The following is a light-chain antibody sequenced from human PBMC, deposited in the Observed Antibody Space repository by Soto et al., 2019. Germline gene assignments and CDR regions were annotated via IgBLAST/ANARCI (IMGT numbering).Light chain of an antibody. CDR3: ASYTSSNSLV. V-gene: IGLV2-14*01. Sequence: QSALTQPASVSGSPGQSITISCTGSNNDVGTYNDVSWYQQPPGKAPRLLIYDVRDRPSGISNRFSGSKSANTASLTISGLQADDKADYYCASYTSSNSLVFGGGTKLTVL. CDR2: DVR. CDR1: NNDVGTYND. J-gene: IGLJ2*01.